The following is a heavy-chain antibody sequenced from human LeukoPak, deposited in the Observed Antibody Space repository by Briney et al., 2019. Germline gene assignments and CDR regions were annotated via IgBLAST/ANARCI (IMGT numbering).Heavy chain of an antibody. V-gene: IGHV3-11*04. D-gene: IGHD3-16*01. Sequence: GGSLRLSCAASGFTFSDYYMSWIRQAPGKGLEWVSYISSSGSTIYYADSVKGRFTISRDNAKNSLYLQMNSLRAEDTAVYYCASTWGNYYYYMDVWGKGTTVTVSS. J-gene: IGHJ6*03. CDR3: ASTWGNYYYYMDV. CDR2: ISSSGSTI. CDR1: GFTFSDYY.